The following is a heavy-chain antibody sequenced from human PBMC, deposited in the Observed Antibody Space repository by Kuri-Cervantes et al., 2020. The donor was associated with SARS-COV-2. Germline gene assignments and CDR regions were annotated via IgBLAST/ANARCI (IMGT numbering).Heavy chain of an antibody. Sequence: ASVKVPCKASGGTFNNYAISWVRQAPGQGLEWMGWINPNSGGTNYAQKFQGWVTMTRDTSISTAYMELSRLRSDDTAVYYCARSYSSGWYYYYGMDVWGQGTTVTVSS. D-gene: IGHD6-19*01. CDR3: ARSYSSGWYYYYGMDV. V-gene: IGHV1-2*04. J-gene: IGHJ6*02. CDR1: GGTFNNYA. CDR2: INPNSGGT.